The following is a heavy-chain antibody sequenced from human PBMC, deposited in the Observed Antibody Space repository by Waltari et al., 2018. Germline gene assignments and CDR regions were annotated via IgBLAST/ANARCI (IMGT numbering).Heavy chain of an antibody. Sequence: QLQLQESGPGLVKPSETLSLTCTVSGGSISSSGSYCGWISQPPGKGLEWIGSISYSGITYYNTSLMSRVTISVDTSKNQFSLKLTSVIAAETAVFYCARFSKSANWIDPWGQGTLVTVSS. CDR1: GGSISSSGSY. D-gene: IGHD3-3*02. CDR2: ISYSGIT. CDR3: ARFSKSANWIDP. J-gene: IGHJ5*02. V-gene: IGHV4-39*01.